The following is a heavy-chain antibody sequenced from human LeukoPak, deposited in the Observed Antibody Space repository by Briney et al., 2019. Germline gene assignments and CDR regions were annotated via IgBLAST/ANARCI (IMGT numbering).Heavy chain of an antibody. D-gene: IGHD3-3*01. CDR1: GGSISSSSYY. CDR2: IYYSGST. J-gene: IGHJ4*02. V-gene: IGHV4-39*01. Sequence: TSETLSLTCTVSGGSISSSSYYWGWIRQPPGKGLEWLGSIYYSGSTYYNPSLKSRVTISVDTSKNQFSLNLSSVTAADTAVYYCARRYDFWSGKLDYWGQGTLVSVSS. CDR3: ARRYDFWSGKLDY.